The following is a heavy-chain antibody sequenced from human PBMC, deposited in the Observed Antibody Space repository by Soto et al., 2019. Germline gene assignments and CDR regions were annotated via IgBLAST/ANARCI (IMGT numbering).Heavy chain of an antibody. Sequence: ASVKVSCKAFGCIFKYYAISWLVEAPARGHERMGCVSTNSGNTNYSPKLQVRVTMTTDTSTSRAYMELRSLRYDDTAVYYCATAGNYDSSGRDLWDQETLVTVSS. D-gene: IGHD3-22*01. V-gene: IGHV1-18*04. CDR2: VSTNSGNT. CDR3: ATAGNYDSSGRDL. CDR1: GCIFKYYA. J-gene: IGHJ4*02.